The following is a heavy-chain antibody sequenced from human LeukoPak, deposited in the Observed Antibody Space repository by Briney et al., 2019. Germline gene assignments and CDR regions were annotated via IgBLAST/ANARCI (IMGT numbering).Heavy chain of an antibody. CDR1: RYTFTSYD. J-gene: IGHJ4*02. CDR2: MNPNTGRT. CDR3: ARLSQTPDYYSNGGYYYLGY. D-gene: IGHD3-22*01. Sequence: ASVKASCKASRYTFTSYDINWVREAAGQRLEWMGWMNPNTGRTGFAQKFQGRLTMTRDASISTAYMELSSLRSEDTAVYYCARLSQTPDYYSNGGYYYLGYWGQGTPVTVSS. V-gene: IGHV1-8*01.